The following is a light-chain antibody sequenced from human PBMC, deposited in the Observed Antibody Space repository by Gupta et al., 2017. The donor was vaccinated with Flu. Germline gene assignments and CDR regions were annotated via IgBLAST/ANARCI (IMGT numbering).Light chain of an antibody. CDR1: SSDVGGYNY. CDR2: DVS. V-gene: IGLV2-11*01. J-gene: IGLJ1*01. Sequence: QSALTQPRSVSGSPGQSVTISCTGTSSDVGGYNYVSWYQQHPGKDPKLLMYDVSKRPSGVTARFLCSTSGNKASPRTFGLQAEEEADDYCCSSEASYNFEVFGTGTKLTVL. CDR3: CSSEASYNFEV.